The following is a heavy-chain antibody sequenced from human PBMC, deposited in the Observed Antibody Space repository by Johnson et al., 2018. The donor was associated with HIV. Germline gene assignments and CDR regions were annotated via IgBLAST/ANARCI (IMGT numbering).Heavy chain of an antibody. CDR2: INWNGGST. CDR3: ATHYYDSINAFDI. V-gene: IGHV3-20*04. Sequence: VHLVESGGGSVKPGGSLRLSCAASGFTLSNAWMSWVRQAPGKGLEWVSGINWNGGSTGYADSVKGRFTISRDNAKKSLYLQMNSLRAEDTALYYCATHYYDSINAFDIWGHGTVVTVSS. D-gene: IGHD3-22*01. J-gene: IGHJ3*02. CDR1: GFTLSNAW.